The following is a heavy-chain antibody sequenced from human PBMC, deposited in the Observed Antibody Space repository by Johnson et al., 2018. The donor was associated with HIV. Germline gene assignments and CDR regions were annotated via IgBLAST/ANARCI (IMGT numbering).Heavy chain of an antibody. J-gene: IGHJ3*02. CDR3: AKDLQQPQRGEHALAQDAFDI. Sequence: EVQLVESRGVLVQPGGSLRLSCAASGFTVSSNEMSWVRQAPGKGLEWVSSISGGSTYYADSVKGRFTLSRDTSKNTLYLQMNRLRAEDTAVYYCAKDLQQPQRGEHALAQDAFDIWGQGTMVTVSS. CDR2: ISGGST. CDR1: GFTVSSNE. D-gene: IGHD6-13*01. V-gene: IGHV3-38-3*01.